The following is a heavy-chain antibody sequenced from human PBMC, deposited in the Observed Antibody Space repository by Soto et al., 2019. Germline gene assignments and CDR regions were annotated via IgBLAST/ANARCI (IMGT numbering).Heavy chain of an antibody. J-gene: IGHJ6*02. Sequence: GGSLRLSCAASGFTFSSYDMHWVRQATGKGLEWVSRIGTAGDTYYPGSVKGRFTISRESAKNSLYLQMNSLRAGDTAVYYCARDARIPVAGTNYYYYGMDVWGQGTTVTVSS. CDR3: ARDARIPVAGTNYYYYGMDV. CDR2: IGTAGDT. CDR1: GFTFSSYD. D-gene: IGHD6-19*01. V-gene: IGHV3-13*04.